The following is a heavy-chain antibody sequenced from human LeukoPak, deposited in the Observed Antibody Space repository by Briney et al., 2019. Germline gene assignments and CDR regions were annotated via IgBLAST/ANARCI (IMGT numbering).Heavy chain of an antibody. CDR1: GGTFSSYG. CDR2: IMPSLGST. CDR3: ARCRTQMWRGDFFHYYMDV. J-gene: IGHJ6*03. D-gene: IGHD3-16*01. V-gene: IGHV1-69*10. Sequence: ASVKVSCKASGGTFSSYGITWVRQAPGQGLEWMGGIMPSLGSTNYAQKFQERITITAEKSTSTVYMELRSLRSEDTAAYYRARCRTQMWRGDFFHYYMDVWGKGTTVTISS.